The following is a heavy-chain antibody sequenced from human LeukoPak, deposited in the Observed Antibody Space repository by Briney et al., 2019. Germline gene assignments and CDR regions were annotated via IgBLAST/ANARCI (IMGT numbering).Heavy chain of an antibody. CDR3: TTDREYSSGWFTYYFDY. J-gene: IGHJ4*02. D-gene: IGHD6-19*01. V-gene: IGHV3-15*01. CDR1: GVTFINAW. Sequence: AGSLRLSCAASGVTFINAWMSWVCQAPGKGLELVGDRKGKTGGGTTDYAAPVKGRFTISRDDSTNTLYLQMNSLKPEDTAVYYCTTDREYSSGWFTYYFDYWGQGTLVTVSS. CDR2: RKGKTGGGTT.